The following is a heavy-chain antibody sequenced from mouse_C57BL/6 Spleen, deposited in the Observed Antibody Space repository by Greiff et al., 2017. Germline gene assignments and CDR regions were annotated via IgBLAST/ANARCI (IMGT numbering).Heavy chain of an antibody. CDR1: GYTFTSYW. J-gene: IGHJ2*01. CDR2: IYPGSGST. V-gene: IGHV1-55*01. D-gene: IGHD1-1*01. Sequence: VQLQQSGAEFVKPGASVKMSCKASGYTFTSYWITWVKQRPGQGLEWIGDIYPGSGSTNYNEKFKSKATLTVDTSPSTDYMQLSRLTSEDSAVYDCARGVGYYGSSSYYFDYWGQGTTLTVSS. CDR3: ARGVGYYGSSSYYFDY.